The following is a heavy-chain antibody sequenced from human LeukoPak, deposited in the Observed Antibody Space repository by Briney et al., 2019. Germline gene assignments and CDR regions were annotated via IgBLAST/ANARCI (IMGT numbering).Heavy chain of an antibody. CDR2: INHSGST. V-gene: IGHV4-34*01. D-gene: IGHD3-10*01. J-gene: IGHJ6*03. CDR1: GGSFSGYY. CDR3: ARQRRRITMVRGVYYMDV. Sequence: PSETLSLTCAVYGGSFSGYYWSWIRQPPGKGLEWIGEINHSGSTNYNPSLKSRVTISVDTSKNQFSLKLSSVTAADTAVYYCARQRRRITMVRGVYYMDVWGKGTTVTISS.